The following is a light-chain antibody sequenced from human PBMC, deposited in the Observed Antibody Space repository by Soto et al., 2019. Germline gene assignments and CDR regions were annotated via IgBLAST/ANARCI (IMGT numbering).Light chain of an antibody. CDR3: QQLNGYQLA. J-gene: IGKJ4*01. CDR2: SAS. CDR1: QGMSTY. V-gene: IGKV1-9*01. Sequence: DIQLTQSPSFLSASVGDTVTITCRASQGMSTYLAWYQQTPGKVPKLLIRSASTLQSGVPPRFSGGGSGTEFTLTISTLQHDDSGIYYCQQLNGYQLAFGGGTNVEIK.